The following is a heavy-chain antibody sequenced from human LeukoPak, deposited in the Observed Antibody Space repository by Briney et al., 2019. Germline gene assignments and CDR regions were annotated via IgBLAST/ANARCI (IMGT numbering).Heavy chain of an antibody. CDR2: IYSSGST. J-gene: IGHJ4*02. CDR3: ARVGSGSSFDY. V-gene: IGHV4-4*07. CDR1: GVSISNYY. Sequence: PSETLSLTCTVSGVSISNYYWSWIRQPAGKGLEWIGRIYSSGSTNYSPSLNSRVTMSVDTSNKQFSLKLSSVTAADTAVYYCARVGSGSSFDYWGQGTLVTVSS. D-gene: IGHD3-10*01.